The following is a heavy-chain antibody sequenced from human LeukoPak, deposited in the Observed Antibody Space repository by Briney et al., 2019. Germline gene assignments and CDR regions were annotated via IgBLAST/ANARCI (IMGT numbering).Heavy chain of an antibody. CDR2: ISSSSYI. V-gene: IGHV3-21*01. D-gene: IGHD6-6*01. CDR1: GFTFSSYT. Sequence: GGSLRLSCAASGFTFSSYTMNWVRQAPGKGLEWVSSISSSSYIYYADSLKGRFTISRDNAKDSLYLQMNSLRAEDTAVYYCASEYSPNYWGQGTLVTVSS. CDR3: ASEYSPNY. J-gene: IGHJ4*02.